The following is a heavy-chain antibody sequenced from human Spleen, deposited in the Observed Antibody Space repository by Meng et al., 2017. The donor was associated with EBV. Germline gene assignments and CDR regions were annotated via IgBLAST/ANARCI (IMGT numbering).Heavy chain of an antibody. CDR1: GFTVSSTY. V-gene: IGHV3-53*01. D-gene: IGHD4-11*01. CDR2: IYSGGRT. CDR3: ARSDYNNYVDY. Sequence: VVSGASGGGLVKPGGSPVFSCAASGFTVSSTYRSWVRQAPGKGLEWVSVIYSGGRTYSADSVKGRFTISRDNSKNTLYLQMNSLRAEDTAVYYCARSDYNNYVDYWGQGTLVTVSS. J-gene: IGHJ4*02.